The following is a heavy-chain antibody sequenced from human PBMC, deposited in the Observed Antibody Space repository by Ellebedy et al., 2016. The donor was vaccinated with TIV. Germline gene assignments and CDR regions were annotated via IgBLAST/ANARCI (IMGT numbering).Heavy chain of an antibody. Sequence: ASVKVSXXASGYTFTSYGISWVRQAPGQGLEWMGWISAYNGNTNYAQKLQGRVTMTTDTSTSTAYMELRSLRSDDTAVYYCARMGTVGGGNHYYYYGMDVWGQGTTVTVSS. J-gene: IGHJ6*02. CDR2: ISAYNGNT. CDR1: GYTFTSYG. V-gene: IGHV1-18*01. D-gene: IGHD4-23*01. CDR3: ARMGTVGGGNHYYYYGMDV.